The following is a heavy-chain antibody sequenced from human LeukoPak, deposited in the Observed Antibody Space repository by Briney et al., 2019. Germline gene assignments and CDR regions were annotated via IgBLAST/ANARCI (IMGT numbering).Heavy chain of an antibody. CDR2: ISGSGGST. CDR3: AKVTMVGWYFDL. V-gene: IGHV3-23*01. D-gene: IGHD2-15*01. J-gene: IGHJ2*01. CDR1: GFSSSSSA. Sequence: GGSLRLSCAASGFSSSSSAMTWVRQAPGKGLEWISGISGSGGSTYDADSVKGRFTISRDNSKNTLDLQMNSLRVEDTAVYYCAKVTMVGWYFDLWGRGTLVTVSS.